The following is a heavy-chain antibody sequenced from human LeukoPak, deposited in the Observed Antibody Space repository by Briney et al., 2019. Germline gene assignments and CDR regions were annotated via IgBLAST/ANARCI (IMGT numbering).Heavy chain of an antibody. V-gene: IGHV1-8*01. CDR2: MNPNSGNT. J-gene: IGHJ5*02. Sequence: SVKVSCKTSGYTFTSYDISWVRQATGQGLEWMGWMNPNSGNTGYTQKFQGRVTMTRNTSTSTAYMELSSLRSEDTAVYYCARGNWFDPWGQGTLVTVSS. CDR3: ARGNWFDP. CDR1: GYTFTSYD.